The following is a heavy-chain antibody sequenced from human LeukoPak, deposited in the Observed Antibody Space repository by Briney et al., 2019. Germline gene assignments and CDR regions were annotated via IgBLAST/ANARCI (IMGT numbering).Heavy chain of an antibody. CDR2: IKTYNGDR. CDR3: ARDGGQQWLTNYYSYGMDV. D-gene: IGHD6-19*01. Sequence: GASVKVSCRASGYTFTTYGINWVRQAPGQGLEWMGGIKTYNGDRNSAQNLQDRIIMTTDTSTGTAYMELRSLRSDDTAVYYCARDGGQQWLTNYYSYGMDVWGQGTTVTVSS. J-gene: IGHJ6*02. V-gene: IGHV1-18*01. CDR1: GYTFTTYG.